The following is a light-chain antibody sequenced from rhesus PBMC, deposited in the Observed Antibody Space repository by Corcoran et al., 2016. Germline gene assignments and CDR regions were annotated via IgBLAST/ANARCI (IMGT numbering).Light chain of an antibody. J-gene: IGKJ2*01. CDR2: YAS. V-gene: IGKV1S14*01. CDR1: QDISNY. Sequence: DIQMTQSPSSLSASVGDTVTITFRASQDISNYLAWYQQKPGKAPKPLIYYASNLESGVPSRFSGGGSGTVFTLTISSLQPEAFAICYCQQYNTYPYSFGQGTKVEIK. CDR3: QQYNTYPYS.